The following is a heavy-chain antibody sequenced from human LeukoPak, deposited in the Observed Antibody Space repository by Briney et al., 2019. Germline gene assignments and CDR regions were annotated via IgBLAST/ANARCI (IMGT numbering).Heavy chain of an antibody. CDR3: ARRQERYDSSGYQKPRAEYFQH. Sequence: ASVKVSCKVSGYTLTELSMHWVRQAPGKGLEWMGGFDPEDGETIYAQKFQGRVTMTEDTSTDTAYMELSSLRSEDTAVYYCARRQERYDSSGYQKPRAEYFQHWGQGTLVTVSS. V-gene: IGHV1-24*01. CDR1: GYTLTELS. CDR2: FDPEDGET. D-gene: IGHD3-22*01. J-gene: IGHJ1*01.